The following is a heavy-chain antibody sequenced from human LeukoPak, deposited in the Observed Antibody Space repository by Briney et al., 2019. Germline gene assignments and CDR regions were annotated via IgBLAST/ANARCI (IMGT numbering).Heavy chain of an antibody. CDR1: GYTFTSYG. CDR2: ISAYNGNT. D-gene: IGHD2-15*01. J-gene: IGHJ4*02. Sequence: GASVKVSCKASGYTFTSYGISWVRQAPGQGLEWMGWISAYNGNTNYAQKLQGRVTMTTDTSTSTAYMELRSLRSDDTAVYYCAVSGIDCSGGSCYPWYFDYWGQGTLVTVSS. CDR3: AVSGIDCSGGSCYPWYFDY. V-gene: IGHV1-18*01.